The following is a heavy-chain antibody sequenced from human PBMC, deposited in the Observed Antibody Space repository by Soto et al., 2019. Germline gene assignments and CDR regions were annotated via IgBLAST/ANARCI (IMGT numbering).Heavy chain of an antibody. CDR3: ARDNWDQYYYYYYGMDV. CDR1: GGSISSGYY. V-gene: IGHV4-34*01. CDR2: INHSGST. Sequence: PSETLSLTCTVSGGSISSGYYWSWIRQPPGKGLEWIGEINHSGSTNYNPSLKSRVTISVDASKNQFSLKLSSVTAADTAVYYCARDNWDQYYYYYYGMDVWGQGTTVTVSS. J-gene: IGHJ6*02. D-gene: IGHD1-1*01.